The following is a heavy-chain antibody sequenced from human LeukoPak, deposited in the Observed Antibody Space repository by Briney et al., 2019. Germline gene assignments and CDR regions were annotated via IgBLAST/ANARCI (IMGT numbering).Heavy chain of an antibody. D-gene: IGHD5-12*01. CDR2: IFYSGST. J-gene: IGHJ5*02. Sequence: SETLSLTCTVSSGSISTSNYYWGWVRQPPGKALEWIGNIFYSGSTYYSPSLKSRVTISLDTSRDQFSLKLTSVTAADTAVYFCARGLAAAYDYNWFDPWGQGTLVSVSS. CDR3: ARGLAAAYDYNWFDP. CDR1: SGSISTSNYY. V-gene: IGHV4-39*07.